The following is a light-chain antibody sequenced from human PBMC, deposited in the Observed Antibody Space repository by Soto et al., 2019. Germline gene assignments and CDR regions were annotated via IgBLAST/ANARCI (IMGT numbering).Light chain of an antibody. J-gene: IGKJ2*04. CDR1: QRIITY. V-gene: IGKV1-39*01. CDR2: GAS. Sequence: DIQMTQSPSSLSASGGDRVTITCRASQRIITYLNWYQQKPGKAPKLLIYGASSLQSGVPSRFTGSGSGTDFTLTISGLQRDDSATYYCQQTYSTLRCSFGQGTKVEI. CDR3: QQTYSTLRCS.